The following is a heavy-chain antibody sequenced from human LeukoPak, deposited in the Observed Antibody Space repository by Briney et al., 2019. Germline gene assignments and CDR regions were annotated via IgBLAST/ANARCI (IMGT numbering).Heavy chain of an antibody. CDR1: GYSFTSYW. CDR2: IYPGDSDT. V-gene: IGHV5-51*01. D-gene: IGHD1-26*01. CDR3: AIRGSSGSYFWTFDI. Sequence: GESLKISCKGSGYSFTSYWIGWVRQMPGKGLEWMGIIYPGDSDTRYSPSFQGQVTISADKSISTAYLQWSSLKASDTAMYYCAIRGSSGSYFWTFDIWGQGTMVTVSS. J-gene: IGHJ3*02.